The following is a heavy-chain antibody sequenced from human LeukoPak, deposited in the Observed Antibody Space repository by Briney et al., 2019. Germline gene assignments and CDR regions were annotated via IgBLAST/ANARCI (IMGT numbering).Heavy chain of an antibody. V-gene: IGHV4-39*01. D-gene: IGHD2-2*01. CDR1: GGSISSSSYY. CDR2: IYYSGST. Sequence: SETLSLTCTVSGGSISSSSYYWGWIRQPPGKGLEWIGSIYYSGSTYYNPSLESRVTISVDTSKNQFSLKLSSVTAADTAVYYCARVHIVVVPAASHVAFDYWGQGTLVTVSS. CDR3: ARVHIVVVPAASHVAFDY. J-gene: IGHJ4*02.